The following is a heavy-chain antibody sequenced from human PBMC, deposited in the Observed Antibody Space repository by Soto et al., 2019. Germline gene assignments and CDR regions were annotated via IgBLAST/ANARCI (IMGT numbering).Heavy chain of an antibody. CDR2: ISGSGGST. V-gene: IGHV3-23*01. D-gene: IGHD6-19*01. J-gene: IGHJ4*02. CDR1: GFTFSSYA. Sequence: GGSLRLSCAASGFTFSSYAMSWVRQAPGKGLEWVSAISGSGGSTYYADSVKGRFTISRDNAKNTLYLQMNSLRAEDTAVYYCAKYTGGPGGFECWGQGTLVTLSS. CDR3: AKYTGGPGGFEC.